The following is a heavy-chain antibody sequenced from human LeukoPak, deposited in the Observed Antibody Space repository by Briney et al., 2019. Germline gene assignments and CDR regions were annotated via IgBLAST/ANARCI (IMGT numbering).Heavy chain of an antibody. CDR1: VLTLSGYC. CDR2: INGDASST. Sequence: GGSLRLSCAASVLTLSGYCMHWVRQAPGKGLVWVSRINGDASSTIYAEAVKGRFTISRDNAKSTLYLQMNSLRVEDTAVYYCARARGNTYGYFEYWGQGTLVTVSS. V-gene: IGHV3-74*01. D-gene: IGHD5-18*01. J-gene: IGHJ4*02. CDR3: ARARGNTYGYFEY.